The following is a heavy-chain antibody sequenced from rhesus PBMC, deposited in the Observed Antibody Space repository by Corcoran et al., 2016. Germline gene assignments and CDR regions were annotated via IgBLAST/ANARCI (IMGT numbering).Heavy chain of an antibody. CDR1: GGSITSSNW. J-gene: IGHJ5-1*01. V-gene: IGHV4-65*01. CDR2: NSSRRGRT. Sequence: QVQLQESGPGLVKPSETLSLPCAVSGGSITSSNWWSWIRQPPGNGLEWIGYNSSRRGRTYKNPYQKSRVTMSTDTAKNQFYLKGSSGASADTAVYSCARAGYRAPGIYSGFDVWGPGVLVTVSS. D-gene: IGHD5-24*01. CDR3: ARAGYRAPGIYSGFDV.